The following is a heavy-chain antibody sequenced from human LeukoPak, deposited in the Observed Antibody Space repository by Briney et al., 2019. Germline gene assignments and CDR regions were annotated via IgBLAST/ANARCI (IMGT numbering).Heavy chain of an antibody. J-gene: IGHJ4*02. CDR2: IHIGGDT. Sequence: GSLRLPRAASGFTVSNNYMTWVRQAPGKGLEWVSVIHIGGDTYYADSVKGRFTISRDNSKNTLYLQMNSLRVEDTAVYYCARDLVGATVPDWGQGTLVTVSS. CDR1: GFTVSNNY. D-gene: IGHD1-26*01. CDR3: ARDLVGATVPD. V-gene: IGHV3-53*01.